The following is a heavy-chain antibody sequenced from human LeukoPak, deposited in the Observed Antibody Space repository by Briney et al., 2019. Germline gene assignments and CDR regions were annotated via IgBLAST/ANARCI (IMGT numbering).Heavy chain of an antibody. D-gene: IGHD4-11*01. V-gene: IGHV4-59*01. Sequence: PSGTLSLTCTVSGGSISPYYWNWIRQTPGKGLEWIGHIYYSGSTNYNPSLKSRLTISLDTSKNQSSLSLSSVTAADTAVYYCARDPRRNSNNWFDSWGQGTLVTVSA. CDR3: ARDPRRNSNNWFDS. CDR2: IYYSGST. J-gene: IGHJ5*01. CDR1: GGSISPYY.